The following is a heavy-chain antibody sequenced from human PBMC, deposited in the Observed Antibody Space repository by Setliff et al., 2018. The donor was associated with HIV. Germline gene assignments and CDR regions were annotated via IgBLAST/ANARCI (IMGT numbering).Heavy chain of an antibody. CDR2: INNDGIYP. CDR1: GFTFSYHW. Sequence: GGSLRLSCAASGFTFSYHWMHRVRQAPGQGLVWVSRINNDGIYPTYADSVKGRFTISRDNAKSTLYLHMDSLRAEDTAVYYCARGIPGGGIDYWGQGTLVTVS. J-gene: IGHJ4*02. CDR3: ARGIPGGGIDY. D-gene: IGHD2-21*01. V-gene: IGHV3-74*03.